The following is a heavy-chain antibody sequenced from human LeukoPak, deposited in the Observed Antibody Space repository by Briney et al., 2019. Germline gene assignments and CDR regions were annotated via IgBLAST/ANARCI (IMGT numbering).Heavy chain of an antibody. CDR1: GYSFTSYW. V-gene: IGHV5-51*01. CDR3: ARIMADICYFDD. D-gene: IGHD5-12*01. CDR2: IYPGDSDT. J-gene: IGHJ4*02. Sequence: GESLKISCKSSGYSFTSYWIGWVRQMPGKGLEWMGNIYPGDSDTRYTPPFQGQVTISADKSISTAYLQWSSLKASDTAIYYCARIMADICYFDDWGQGTLVTVSS.